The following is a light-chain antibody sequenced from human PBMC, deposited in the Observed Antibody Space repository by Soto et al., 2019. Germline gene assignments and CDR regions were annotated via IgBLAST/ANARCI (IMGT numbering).Light chain of an antibody. V-gene: IGLV1-47*02. Sequence: QSVLTQPPSASGTPGQRVTISCSGRSSNIGSNSVYWYQQLPGRAPKLLIYTNNERPSGVPDRFSGSKSGTSGSLAISGLRPEDEADYYCAAWDDSLSGPLFGAGTKVTVL. CDR2: TNN. CDR1: SSNIGSNS. J-gene: IGLJ2*01. CDR3: AAWDDSLSGPL.